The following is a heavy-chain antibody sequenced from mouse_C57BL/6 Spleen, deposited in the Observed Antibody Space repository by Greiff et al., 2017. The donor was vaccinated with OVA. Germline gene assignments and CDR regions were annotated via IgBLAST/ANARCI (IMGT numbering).Heavy chain of an antibody. Sequence: ESGAELVKPGASVKISCKASGYAFSSYWMNWVKQRPGKGLEWIGQIYPGDGDTNYNGKFKGKATLTADKSSSTAYMQLSSLTSEDSAVYFCAREGIYDGVYYFDYWGQGTTLTVSS. D-gene: IGHD2-12*01. J-gene: IGHJ2*01. CDR3: AREGIYDGVYYFDY. V-gene: IGHV1-80*01. CDR2: IYPGDGDT. CDR1: GYAFSSYW.